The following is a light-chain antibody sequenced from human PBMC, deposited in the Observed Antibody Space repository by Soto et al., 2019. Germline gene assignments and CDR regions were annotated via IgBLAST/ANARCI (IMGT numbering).Light chain of an antibody. J-gene: IGKJ5*01. Sequence: EIVMTQSPATLSVSPGERATLSCRASQDISTNLAWYQQKPGQAPRLLVYGASTRATGVPARFSGSGSGTEFTLTISSLQSEDFAVYYCQQYNNWPPITFGQGTRLEIK. CDR2: GAS. CDR1: QDISTN. CDR3: QQYNNWPPIT. V-gene: IGKV3-15*01.